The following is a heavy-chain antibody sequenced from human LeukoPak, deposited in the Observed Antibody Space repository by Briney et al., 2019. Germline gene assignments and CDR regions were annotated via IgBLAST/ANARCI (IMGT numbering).Heavy chain of an antibody. D-gene: IGHD7-27*01. J-gene: IGHJ3*02. CDR2: MNPNSGNT. CDR1: GYTFTSYD. CDR3: ARDFELGNDAFDI. Sequence: GASVKVSCKASGYTFTSYDISWVRQATGQGLEWMGWMNPNSGNTGYAQKFQGRVTMTRNTSISTAYMELSSLRSEGTAVYYCARDFELGNDAFDIWGQGTMVTVSS. V-gene: IGHV1-8*01.